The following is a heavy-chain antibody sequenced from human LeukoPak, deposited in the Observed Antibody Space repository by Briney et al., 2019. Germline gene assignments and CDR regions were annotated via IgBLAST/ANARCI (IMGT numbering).Heavy chain of an antibody. J-gene: IGHJ4*02. CDR2: ISGSGSNT. V-gene: IGHV3-23*01. Sequence: GGSLRLSCAASGFTFSGYGMSWVRQAPGKGLEWVSAISGSGSNTYYADSVKGRFTISRDNSKNTLYLQMNSLRAEDTAVYYCATDSSGYYRPFDYWGQGTLVTVSS. CDR1: GFTFSGYG. D-gene: IGHD3-22*01. CDR3: ATDSSGYYRPFDY.